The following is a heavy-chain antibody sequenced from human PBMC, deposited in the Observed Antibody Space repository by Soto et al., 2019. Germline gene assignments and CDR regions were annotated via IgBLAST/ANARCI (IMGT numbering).Heavy chain of an antibody. V-gene: IGHV1-69*05. D-gene: IGHD4-17*01. CDR2: IIPVFGTA. J-gene: IGHJ6*02. CDR1: GDTLSNYG. Sequence: ASVKVSCKASGDTLSNYGISWVRQAPGQGLEWMGGIIPVFGTANYAQKFQGRVTITTDESTTTVYMDVSSLRSDDTAVYYCARGDATRIVVTTYYGMDVWC. CDR3: ARGDATRIVVTTYYGMDV.